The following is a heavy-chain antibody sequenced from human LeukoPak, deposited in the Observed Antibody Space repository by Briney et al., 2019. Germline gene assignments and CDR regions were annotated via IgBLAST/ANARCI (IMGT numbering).Heavy chain of an antibody. Sequence: GGSLRLSCAVSGFTFSGYAMSWVRQAPGKGLEWVTGISGNGDRGQYADSVKGRFTISRDNSKSILFRQMNNLGVDDTAVYFCANARFGGHGYWGQGVLVTVSS. CDR1: GFTFSGYA. D-gene: IGHD3-16*01. CDR3: ANARFGGHGY. J-gene: IGHJ4*02. V-gene: IGHV3-23*01. CDR2: ISGNGDRG.